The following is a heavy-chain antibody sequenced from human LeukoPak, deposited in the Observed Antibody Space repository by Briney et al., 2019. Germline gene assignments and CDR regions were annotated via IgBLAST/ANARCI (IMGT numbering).Heavy chain of an antibody. CDR3: ARGLEYSGYGGGFDY. CDR1: GYTFTSYG. Sequence: GASVKVSCKASGYTFTSYGISWVRQAPGQGLEWMGWISAYNGNTNYAQKLQGRVTMTTDTSTSTAYMELRSLRSDDTAVYYCARGLEYSGYGGGFDYWGQGTLVTVSS. V-gene: IGHV1-18*01. J-gene: IGHJ4*02. CDR2: ISAYNGNT. D-gene: IGHD5-12*01.